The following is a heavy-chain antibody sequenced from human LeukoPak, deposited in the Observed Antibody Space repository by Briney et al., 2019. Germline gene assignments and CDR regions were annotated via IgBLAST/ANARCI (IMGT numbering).Heavy chain of an antibody. J-gene: IGHJ4*02. CDR2: MSYDGNTK. Sequence: PGGSLRLSCAASGFTFSDYTLHWVRQALGKGLEWVSLMSYDGNTKYYADSVKGRFTVSRDNSKSTLYLQMNSLTAEDTAVYYCARGGYSGTYYFDYWGQGTLVTVSS. CDR3: ARGGYSGTYYFDY. V-gene: IGHV3-30-3*01. D-gene: IGHD1-26*01. CDR1: GFTFSDYT.